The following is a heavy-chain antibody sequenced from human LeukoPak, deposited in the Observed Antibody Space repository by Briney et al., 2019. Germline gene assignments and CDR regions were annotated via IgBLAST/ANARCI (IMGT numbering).Heavy chain of an antibody. D-gene: IGHD3-10*01. J-gene: IGHJ4*02. CDR3: ARQDITMVRGVSLIGEFDY. V-gene: IGHV5-51*01. CDR1: GYSFTSYW. Sequence: GESLKISCKGSGYSFTSYWIGWVRQMPGKGLEWMGIIYPGDSDTRYSPSFQGQVTISADKSISTAYLQWSGLKASDTAMYYCARQDITMVRGVSLIGEFDYWGQGTLVTVSS. CDR2: IYPGDSDT.